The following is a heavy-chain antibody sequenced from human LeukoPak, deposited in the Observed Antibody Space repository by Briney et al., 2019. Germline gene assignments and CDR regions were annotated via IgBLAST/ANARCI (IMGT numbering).Heavy chain of an antibody. CDR3: ASVGSYGFTRGYYFDY. CDR1: GYTFTGYY. V-gene: IGHV1-2*02. J-gene: IGHJ4*02. Sequence: ASVKVSCKASGYTFTGYYMHWVRQAPGQGLEWMGWINPNSGGTNYAQKFQGRVTMTRDTSISTAYMELSRLRSDDTAVYYCASVGSYGFTRGYYFDYWGQGTLVTVSS. CDR2: INPNSGGT. D-gene: IGHD5-18*01.